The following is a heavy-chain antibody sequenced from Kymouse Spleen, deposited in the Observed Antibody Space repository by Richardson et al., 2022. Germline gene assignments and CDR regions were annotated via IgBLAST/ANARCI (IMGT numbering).Heavy chain of an antibody. Sequence: QVQLQESGPGLVKPSETLSLTCTVSGGSVSSGSYYWSWIRQPPGKGLEWIGYIYYSGSTNYNPSLKSRVTISVDTSKNQFSLKLSSVTAADTAVYYCARIERWELPNYFDYWGQGTLVTVSS. CDR2: IYYSGST. CDR3: ARIERWELPNYFDY. V-gene: IGHV4-61*01. J-gene: IGHJ4*02. CDR1: GGSVSSGSYY. D-gene: IGHD1-26*01.